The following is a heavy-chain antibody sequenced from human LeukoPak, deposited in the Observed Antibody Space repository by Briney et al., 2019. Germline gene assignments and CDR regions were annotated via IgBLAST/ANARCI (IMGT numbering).Heavy chain of an antibody. J-gene: IGHJ6*03. CDR2: ISAYNGNT. CDR1: GYTFTSYG. Sequence: ASVKVSCKASGYTFTSYGISWVRQAPGQGLEWMGWISAYNGNTNYAQKLQGRVTMTTDTSTSTAYMELSSLRSEDTAVYYCARSGYCSSTSCYAGYYYYYMDVWGKGTTVTISS. V-gene: IGHV1-18*01. CDR3: ARSGYCSSTSCYAGYYYYYMDV. D-gene: IGHD2-2*01.